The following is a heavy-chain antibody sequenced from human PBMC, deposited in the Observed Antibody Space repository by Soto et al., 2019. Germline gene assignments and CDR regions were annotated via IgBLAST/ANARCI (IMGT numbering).Heavy chain of an antibody. V-gene: IGHV1-69*02. CDR1: GGTFSSYS. Sequence: QVQLVQSGAEVKKPGSSVTVSCKASGGTFSSYSISWVRQAPGQGLEWMGRIIPILGIANYAQKLQGRVTITADKSTSTAYMALSSLRSEDTAVYSCARGAASIAVAGPSYYFDYWGQGTLVTVSS. D-gene: IGHD6-19*01. CDR2: IIPILGIA. J-gene: IGHJ4*02. CDR3: ARGAASIAVAGPSYYFDY.